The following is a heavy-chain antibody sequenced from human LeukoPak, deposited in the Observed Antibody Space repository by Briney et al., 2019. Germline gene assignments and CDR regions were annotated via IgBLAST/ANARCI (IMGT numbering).Heavy chain of an antibody. J-gene: IGHJ6*03. CDR2: IFISGGT. V-gene: IGHV4-59*10. CDR3: ARRDYYYYYMDV. CDR1: GFTFSGSA. Sequence: GSLRLSCAASGFTFSGSALHWVRQASGKGLDWIGRIFISGGTNYNPSLKSRVTISVDTSKNQFSLKLSSVTAADTAVYYCARRDYYYYYMDVWGKGTTVTVSS.